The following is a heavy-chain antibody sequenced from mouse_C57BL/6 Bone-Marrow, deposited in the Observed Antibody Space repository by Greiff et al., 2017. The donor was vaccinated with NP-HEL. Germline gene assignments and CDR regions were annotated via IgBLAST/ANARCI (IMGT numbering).Heavy chain of an antibody. CDR1: GFTFSSYG. J-gene: IGHJ1*03. Sequence: EVKLVESGGDLVKPGGSLKLSCAASGFTFSSYGMSWVRQTPDQRLEWVATISSGGSYTYYPDSVKGRFTISRDNAKNTPYLQMGSLKSEDTAMYYCAIRDYGSSLYWYFDVWGIGTTVTVSS. CDR3: AIRDYGSSLYWYFDV. CDR2: ISSGGSYT. D-gene: IGHD1-1*01. V-gene: IGHV5-6*02.